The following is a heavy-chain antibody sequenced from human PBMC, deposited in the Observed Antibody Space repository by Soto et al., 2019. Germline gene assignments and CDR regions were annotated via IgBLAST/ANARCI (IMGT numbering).Heavy chain of an antibody. CDR2: IYHSGST. J-gene: IGHJ4*02. D-gene: IGHD4-17*01. CDR3: ARGVTTVTTIDY. Sequence: QLQLQESGSGLVKPSQTLSLTCAVSGGSISSGGYSWSWIRQPPGKGLEWIGYIYHSGSTYYNPSLKIPVTISVDRSKNQFSLKLGSVTAADTAVYYCARGVTTVTTIDYWGQGTLVTVSS. CDR1: GGSISSGGYS. V-gene: IGHV4-30-2*01.